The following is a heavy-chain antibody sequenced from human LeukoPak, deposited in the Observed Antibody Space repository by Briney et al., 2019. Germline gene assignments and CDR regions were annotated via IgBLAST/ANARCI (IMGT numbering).Heavy chain of an antibody. CDR3: TTDPFWGYYYYGMDV. Sequence: GGSLRLSCAASGFTFSNAWMSWVRQAPGKGLEWVGRIKSKTDGGTTDHAAPVKGRFTISRDDSKNTLYLQMNSLKTEDTAVYYCTTDPFWGYYYYGMDVWGQGTTVTVSS. CDR2: IKSKTDGGTT. J-gene: IGHJ6*02. CDR1: GFTFSNAW. D-gene: IGHD3-16*01. V-gene: IGHV3-15*01.